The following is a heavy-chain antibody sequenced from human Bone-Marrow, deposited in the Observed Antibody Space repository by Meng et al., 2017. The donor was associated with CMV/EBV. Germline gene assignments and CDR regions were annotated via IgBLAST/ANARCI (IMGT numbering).Heavy chain of an antibody. CDR3: ARAGDGHYPGNP. CDR1: GGSISSYY. V-gene: IGHV4-59*01. D-gene: IGHD2-21*01. CDR2: IYYSGST. J-gene: IGHJ5*02. Sequence: SDTLSLTCTVSGGSISSYYWSWIRQPPGKGLEWIGYIYYSGSTNYNPSLKSRVTISVDTSKNQFSLKLSSVTAADTAVYYCARAGDGHYPGNPWGQGTLVTVSS.